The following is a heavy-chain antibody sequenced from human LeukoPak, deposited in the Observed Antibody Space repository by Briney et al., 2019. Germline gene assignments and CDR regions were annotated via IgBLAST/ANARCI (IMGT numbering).Heavy chain of an antibody. CDR1: GFTFSSYT. Sequence: PGGSLRLSCAASGFTFSSYTMNWVRQAPGKGLEWVSSISSSGSYIYYTDSVKGRFTISRDNAKNSLYLQMNSLRAEDTAVYCCANHVGGTVGYWGQGTLVTVSS. CDR3: ANHVGGTVGY. J-gene: IGHJ4*02. V-gene: IGHV3-21*01. D-gene: IGHD1-26*01. CDR2: ISSSGSYI.